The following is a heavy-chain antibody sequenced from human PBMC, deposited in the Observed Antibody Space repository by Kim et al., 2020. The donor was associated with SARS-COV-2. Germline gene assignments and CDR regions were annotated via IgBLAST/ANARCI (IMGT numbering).Heavy chain of an antibody. CDR1: GFTFGDYA. Sequence: GGSLRLSCTASGFTFGDYAMSWVRQAPGKGLEWVGFIRSKAYGGTTEYAASVKGRFTISRDDSKSIAYLQMNSLKTEDTAVYYCTRDKDYYDSSGYYGTFDYWGQGTLVTVSS. D-gene: IGHD3-22*01. J-gene: IGHJ4*02. V-gene: IGHV3-49*04. CDR3: TRDKDYYDSSGYYGTFDY. CDR2: IRSKAYGGTT.